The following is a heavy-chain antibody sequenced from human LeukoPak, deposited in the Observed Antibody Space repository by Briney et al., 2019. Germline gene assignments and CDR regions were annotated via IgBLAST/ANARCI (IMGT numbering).Heavy chain of an antibody. D-gene: IGHD3-10*01. J-gene: IGHJ4*02. CDR1: GYTFTSYA. V-gene: IGHV7-4-1*02. CDR2: INTNTGNP. Sequence: ASVKVSCKASGYTFTSYAMNWVRQAPGQGLEWMGWINTNTGNPTYAQGFTGRFVFSLDTSVSTAYLQISSLKAEDTAVYYCARVLRSYPLRDEIWFGELFDEGYFDYWGQGTLVTVSS. CDR3: ARVLRSYPLRDEIWFGELFDEGYFDY.